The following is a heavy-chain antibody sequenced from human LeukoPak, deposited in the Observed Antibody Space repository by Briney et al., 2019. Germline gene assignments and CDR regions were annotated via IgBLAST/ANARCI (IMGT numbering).Heavy chain of an antibody. CDR1: GYTFTGYC. CDR3: ARDGPSPGAFDI. Sequence: ASVKVSCKASGYTFTGYCMHWVRQAPGQGLERMGWINPNSGGTNYAQKFQGRVTMTRDTSISTAYMELSRLRSDDTAVYYCARDGPSPGAFDIWGQGTMVTVSS. V-gene: IGHV1-2*02. D-gene: IGHD3/OR15-3a*01. J-gene: IGHJ3*02. CDR2: INPNSGGT.